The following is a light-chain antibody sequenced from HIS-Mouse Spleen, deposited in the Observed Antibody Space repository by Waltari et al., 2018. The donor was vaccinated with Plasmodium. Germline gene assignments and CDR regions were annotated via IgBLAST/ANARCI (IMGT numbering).Light chain of an antibody. J-gene: IGKJ2*01. Sequence: ELVLTQSPGTLSLSPGERATLSCRASQSVSSSYLAWYQQKPGQAPRLLIYGASSSATGIPDRFSGSGSGTDFTRTISRLEPEDVAVYYCQQYGSSPYTFGQGTKLEIK. CDR1: QSVSSSY. CDR3: QQYGSSPYT. CDR2: GAS. V-gene: IGKV3-20*01.